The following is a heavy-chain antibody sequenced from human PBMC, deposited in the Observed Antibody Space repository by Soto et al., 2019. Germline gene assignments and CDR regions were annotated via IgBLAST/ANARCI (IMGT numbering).Heavy chain of an antibody. CDR3: ARGILTGYSIPNGMDV. J-gene: IGHJ6*02. CDR2: IYYSGST. CDR1: CGSIISGDYY. Sequence: SETLSLTCTFSCGSIISGDYYWSWIRQPPGKGLEWIGYIYYSGSTYYNPSLKSRVTISVDTSKSQFSLKLSSVTAADTAVYYCARGILTGYSIPNGMDVWGQGTTVTVSS. V-gene: IGHV4-30-4*01. D-gene: IGHD3-9*01.